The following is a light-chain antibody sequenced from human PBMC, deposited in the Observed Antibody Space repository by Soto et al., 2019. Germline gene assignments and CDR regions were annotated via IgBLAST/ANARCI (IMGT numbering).Light chain of an antibody. J-gene: IGLJ2*01. V-gene: IGLV4-69*01. Sequence: QSVLTQSPSASASLGASVKLTCTLSSGLINYAITWHQQQPDKGPRFLMKLNSDGSHTKGDGIPDRFSGSSSGAERYLTISSLQSEDEADYYCAAWDDSLNGVVFGGGTKLTVL. CDR1: SGLINYA. CDR2: LNSDGSH. CDR3: AAWDDSLNGVV.